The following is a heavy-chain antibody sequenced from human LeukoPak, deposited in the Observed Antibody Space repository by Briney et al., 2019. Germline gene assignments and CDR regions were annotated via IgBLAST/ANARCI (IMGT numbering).Heavy chain of an antibody. CDR3: ARDPGDYIDY. Sequence: SETLSLTCTVSGGSVSSGSYYWSWVRQPPGKGLEWIGYIYYSGSTNYNPSLKSRVTISVDTSKNQFSLKMKSVTAADTAVYFCARDPGDYIDYWGQGTLVIVSS. J-gene: IGHJ4*02. CDR2: IYYSGST. V-gene: IGHV4-61*01. CDR1: GGSVSSGSYY.